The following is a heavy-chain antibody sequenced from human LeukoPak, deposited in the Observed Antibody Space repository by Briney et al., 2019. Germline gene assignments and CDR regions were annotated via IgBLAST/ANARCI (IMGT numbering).Heavy chain of an antibody. CDR2: IYYSGST. D-gene: IGHD1-26*01. Sequence: SETLSLTCTVSGGSLSSYYWSWIRLPPGKGLEWIGYIYYSGSTNYNPSLKSRVTISVDTSKNHFSLKLNSVTAADTAVYYCARSGTVGAMPVWGQGTLVTVSS. J-gene: IGHJ4*02. CDR3: ARSGTVGAMPV. CDR1: GGSLSSYY. V-gene: IGHV4-59*08.